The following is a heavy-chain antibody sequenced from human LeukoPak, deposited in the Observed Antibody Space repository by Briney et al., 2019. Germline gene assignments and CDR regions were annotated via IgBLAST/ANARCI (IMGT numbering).Heavy chain of an antibody. CDR2: IIPIFGTA. CDR3: ARDLSPMVRGVISDY. J-gene: IGHJ4*02. Sequence: SVKVSCKASGGTFSSYAINWVRQAPGQGLEWMGRIIPIFGTANYAQKFQGRVTMTTDTSTSTAYMELRSLRSDDTAVYYCARDLSPMVRGVISDYWGQGTLVTVSS. CDR1: GGTFSSYA. D-gene: IGHD3-10*01. V-gene: IGHV1-69*05.